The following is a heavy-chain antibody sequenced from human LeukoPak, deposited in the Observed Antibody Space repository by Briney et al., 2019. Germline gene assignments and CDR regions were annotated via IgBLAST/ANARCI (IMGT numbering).Heavy chain of an antibody. J-gene: IGHJ5*02. CDR3: ARGMTTGPDP. D-gene: IGHD4-17*01. Sequence: SETLSLTCTVSGGSISSSSFYWGWIRQPPGKGPEWIGNIYYSGTTYYNPPLKSRLTISVDTSKNQFSLKLSSVTAAGTAVYYCARGMTTGPDPWGQGTLVTVSS. V-gene: IGHV4-39*01. CDR1: GGSISSSSFY. CDR2: IYYSGTT.